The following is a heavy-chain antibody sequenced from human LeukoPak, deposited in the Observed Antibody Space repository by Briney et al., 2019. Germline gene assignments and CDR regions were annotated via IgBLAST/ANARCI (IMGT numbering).Heavy chain of an antibody. D-gene: IGHD3-22*01. CDR2: MNPNSGNT. CDR1: GYTFTSYD. V-gene: IGHV1-8*01. J-gene: IGHJ4*02. CDR3: ATWNYYDSSGHFDY. Sequence: ASVKVSCKASGYTFTSYDINWVRQATGQGLGWMGWMNPNSGNTGYAQKFQGRVTITRNTSISTAYMELSSLRSEDTAVYYCATWNYYDSSGHFDYWGQGTLVTVSS.